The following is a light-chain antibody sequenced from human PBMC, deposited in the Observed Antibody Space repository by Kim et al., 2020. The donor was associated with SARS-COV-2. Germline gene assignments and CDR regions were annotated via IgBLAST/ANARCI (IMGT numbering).Light chain of an antibody. Sequence: VSQGERATLSCRASQSVSGGLAWYQQKPGQAPRLLIYGASTRATGIPARFSGSGSGTEFTLTITSLQSEDVATYYCQQYNKWPSLTFGGGTKVDIK. CDR2: GAS. V-gene: IGKV3-15*01. CDR1: QSVSGG. J-gene: IGKJ4*01. CDR3: QQYNKWPSLT.